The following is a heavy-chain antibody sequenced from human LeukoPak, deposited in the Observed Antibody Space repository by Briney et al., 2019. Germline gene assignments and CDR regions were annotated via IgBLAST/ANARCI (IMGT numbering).Heavy chain of an antibody. D-gene: IGHD1-20*01. V-gene: IGHV4-34*01. CDR2: INHSGST. CDR3: ARATNWNGLTPGYYFDY. J-gene: IGHJ4*02. Sequence: SETLSLTCAVYGGSFSGYYWSWIRQPPGKGLEWIGEINHSGSTNYNPSLKSRVTISVDTSKNQFSLKLSSVTAADTAVYYCARATNWNGLTPGYYFDYWGQGTLVTVSS. CDR1: GGSFSGYY.